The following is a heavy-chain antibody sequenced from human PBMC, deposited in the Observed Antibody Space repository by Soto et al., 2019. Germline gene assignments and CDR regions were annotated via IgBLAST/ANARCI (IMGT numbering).Heavy chain of an antibody. CDR2: IYYTGTT. CDR3: ARRYGPGFDY. V-gene: IGHV4-59*08. J-gene: IGHJ4*02. Sequence: SETLSLTCTFSGGSISSYYWSLIRQPPGKGLEWIGYIYYTGTTNYNPSLKSRVTISVDTSKNQFSLKLSSVTAADTAVYYCARRYGPGFDYWGQGTLVTVSS. D-gene: IGHD4-17*01. CDR1: GGSISSYY.